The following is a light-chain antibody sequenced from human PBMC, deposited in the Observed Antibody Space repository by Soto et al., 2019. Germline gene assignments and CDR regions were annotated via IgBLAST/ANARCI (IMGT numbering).Light chain of an antibody. J-gene: IGKJ2*01. CDR1: QSISSW. CDR3: KPYNSFSPDT. V-gene: IGKV1-5*01. CDR2: DAS. Sequence: DIQMTQSPSTLSASVGDRVTITCRASQSISSWLAWYQQKPGKAPKLLIYDASNLESGVPSRFSGSGSVTEFTLTIGSLQPDDFAVYYCKPYNSFSPDTFGQGTKVEIK.